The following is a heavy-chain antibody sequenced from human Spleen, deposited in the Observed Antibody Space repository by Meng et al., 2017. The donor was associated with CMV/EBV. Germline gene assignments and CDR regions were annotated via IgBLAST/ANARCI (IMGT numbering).Heavy chain of an antibody. CDR1: GYTFTSYG. D-gene: IGHD2-2*03. J-gene: IGHJ4*02. CDR3: ARDFGYCSSTSCYNPFDY. CDR2: ISAYNGNT. V-gene: IGHV1-18*01. Sequence: ASVKVSCKASGYTFTSYGISWVRQAPGQGLEWMGWISAYNGNTNYAQKLQGRVTMTTDTSTSTAYMELRSLRSDDTAVYYCARDFGYCSSTSCYNPFDYWGQGTLVTVSS.